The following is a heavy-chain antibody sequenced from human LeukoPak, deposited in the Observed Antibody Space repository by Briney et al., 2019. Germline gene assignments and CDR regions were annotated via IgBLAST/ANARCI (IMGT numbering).Heavy chain of an antibody. Sequence: SETLSLTCTVSGGSISSYYWSWIRQPPGKGLEWIGYIYYSGSTNYNPSLKSRVTISVDTSKNQFSLKLSSVTAADTAVYYCARVREATIAPFFDYWGQGILVTVSS. J-gene: IGHJ4*02. CDR1: GGSISSYY. D-gene: IGHD6-13*01. V-gene: IGHV4-59*08. CDR3: ARVREATIAPFFDY. CDR2: IYYSGST.